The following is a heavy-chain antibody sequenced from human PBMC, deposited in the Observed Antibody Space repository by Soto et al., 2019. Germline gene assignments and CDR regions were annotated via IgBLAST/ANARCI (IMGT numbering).Heavy chain of an antibody. J-gene: IGHJ6*03. CDR1: GYTFSSYG. D-gene: IGHD6-13*01. Sequence: QVQLVQSGGEVKKPGASVKVSCKASGYTFSSYGISWVRQAPGQGLEWMGWISVYNGNTNYAEKFQDRVTMTTDTSTSTAYMELGSLTSDDTAVYYCARRFGYSSSYNSYYLDVWGKGTTVTVSS. CDR2: ISVYNGNT. V-gene: IGHV1-18*01. CDR3: ARRFGYSSSYNSYYLDV.